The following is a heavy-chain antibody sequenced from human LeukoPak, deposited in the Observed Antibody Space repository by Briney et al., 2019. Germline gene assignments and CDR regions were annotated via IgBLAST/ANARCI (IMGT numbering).Heavy chain of an antibody. D-gene: IGHD6-25*01. Sequence: SETLSLTCAVYGGSLSGYYWSWIRQPPGKGLEWIGEINHSGSTNYNPSLKSRVTISVDTSKNQFSLKLSSVTAADTAVYYCAKNKFPMAAAGPDYWGQGTLVTVSS. CDR1: GGSLSGYY. J-gene: IGHJ4*02. V-gene: IGHV4-34*01. CDR3: AKNKFPMAAAGPDY. CDR2: INHSGST.